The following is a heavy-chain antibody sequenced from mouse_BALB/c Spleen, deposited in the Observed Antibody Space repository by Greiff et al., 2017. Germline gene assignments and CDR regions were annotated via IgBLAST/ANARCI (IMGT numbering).Heavy chain of an antibody. CDR2: ISYDGSN. D-gene: IGHD1-1*01. V-gene: IGHV3-6*02. CDR3: ARFFPYYGRYFDV. Sequence: EVHLVESGPGLVKPSQSLSLTCSVTGYSITSGYYWNWIRQFPGNKLEWMGYISYDGSNNYNPSLKNRISITRDTSKNQFFLKLNSVTTEDTATYYCARFFPYYGRYFDVWGAGTTVTVSS. CDR1: GYSITSGYY. J-gene: IGHJ1*01.